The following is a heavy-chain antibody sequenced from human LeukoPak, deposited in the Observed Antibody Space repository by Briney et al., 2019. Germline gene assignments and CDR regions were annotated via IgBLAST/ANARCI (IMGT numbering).Heavy chain of an antibody. D-gene: IGHD6-13*01. CDR2: INPNSGGT. CDR3: ARIVPIAAAGDDY. Sequence: ASVKVSCKASGYTFTGYYMHWVRQAPGQGLEWMGWINPNSGGTNYAQKFQGRVTMTRDTSISTAYMELSRLRSDDTAVYYCARIVPIAAAGDDYWGQGTLGTVSA. V-gene: IGHV1-2*02. J-gene: IGHJ4*02. CDR1: GYTFTGYY.